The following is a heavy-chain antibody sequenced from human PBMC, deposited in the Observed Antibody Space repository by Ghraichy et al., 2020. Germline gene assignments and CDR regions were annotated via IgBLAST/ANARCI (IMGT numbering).Heavy chain of an antibody. CDR2: INPNSGGT. CDR3: VVGYCGSNCYIWSS. J-gene: IGHJ1*01. CDR1: GYTFTDYS. Sequence: GESLNISCKASGYTFTDYSMHWVRQAPGHGLEWMGWINPNSGGTNYAQKFQGRVTMTRDTSISTAYMELSSLRSDDTAVYYCVVGYCGSNCYIWSSWGQGALVTVST. D-gene: IGHD2-21*01. V-gene: IGHV1-2*02.